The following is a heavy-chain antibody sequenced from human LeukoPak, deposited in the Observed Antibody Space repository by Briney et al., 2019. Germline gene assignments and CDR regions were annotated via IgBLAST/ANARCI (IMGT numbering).Heavy chain of an antibody. J-gene: IGHJ6*02. D-gene: IGHD5-18*01. Sequence: SETLSLICTVSGGSISSSYWSWIRQPPGKGLEWIGYIYDSGTTNYNPSLRRRVTLSVDTSKNQFSLKLSSVTAADTAVYYCVGHVSGGYGWFGVWGQGA. CDR2: IYDSGTT. V-gene: IGHV4-59*08. CDR1: GGSISSSY. CDR3: VGHVSGGYGWFGV.